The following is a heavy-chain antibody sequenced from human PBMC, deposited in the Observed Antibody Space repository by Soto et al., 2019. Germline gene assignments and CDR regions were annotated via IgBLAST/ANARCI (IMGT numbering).Heavy chain of an antibody. CDR3: ASLSSDGYFDY. CDR1: GFTFSSYD. D-gene: IGHD6-19*01. V-gene: IGHV3-23*01. J-gene: IGHJ4*02. CDR2: ISCSGGST. Sequence: EVQLLESGGGLVQPGGSLRLSCAASGFTFSSYDMNWVRQGPGKGLEWVSVISCSGGSTYYSDSVESRFTISRDNSMNTLYLQMNCLRAEDTAVYYCASLSSDGYFDYWGQGTLVTVSS.